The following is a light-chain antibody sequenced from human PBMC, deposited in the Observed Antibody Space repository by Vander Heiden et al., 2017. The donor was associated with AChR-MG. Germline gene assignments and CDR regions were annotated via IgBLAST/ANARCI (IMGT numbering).Light chain of an antibody. CDR1: SAAGGPYTY. Sequence: QSALTQPASVSGSPGQSLTISCSGLSAAGGPYTYVSWYQHQPGKAPKLILYDVSKRTAAFSDRFSGSRSGNSASLTISGLLPEDEAHYYCSSFVTRLVFGGGTKLTVL. J-gene: IGLJ2*01. CDR2: DVS. CDR3: SSFVTRLV. V-gene: IGLV2-14*03.